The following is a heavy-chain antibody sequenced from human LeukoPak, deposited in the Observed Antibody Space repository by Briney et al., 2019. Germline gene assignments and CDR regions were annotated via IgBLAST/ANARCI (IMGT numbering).Heavy chain of an antibody. V-gene: IGHV4-34*01. J-gene: IGHJ4*02. CDR2: ISHSGRN. Sequence: SETLSLTCAVYGGSFSGYYWSWIRQPPGKGLEWIGEISHSGRNNYNPSLKSRVTTSVETSKKQFSLMLSSVTAADTAVYYCARGRRLRLGIDSWGQGTLVTVSS. CDR3: ARGRRLRLGIDS. D-gene: IGHD5-12*01. CDR1: GGSFSGYY.